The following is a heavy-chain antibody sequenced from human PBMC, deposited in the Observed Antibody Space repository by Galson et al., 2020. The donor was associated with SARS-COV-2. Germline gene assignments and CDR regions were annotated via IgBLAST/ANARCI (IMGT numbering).Heavy chain of an antibody. D-gene: IGHD2-2*01. CDR3: AKDRCSSFSCSTPCYYGMDV. Sequence: GGSLRLSCEASEFTFTTYAMNWVRQAPGMRLEWVSAIRGSAGGTFYADSVKGRFTISRDDSKNTVYLQMNSLRAEETAVYYCAKDRCSSFSCSTPCYYGMDVGGQGTTVTVSS. V-gene: IGHV3-23*01. CDR2: IRGSAGGT. J-gene: IGHJ6*02. CDR1: EFTFTTYA.